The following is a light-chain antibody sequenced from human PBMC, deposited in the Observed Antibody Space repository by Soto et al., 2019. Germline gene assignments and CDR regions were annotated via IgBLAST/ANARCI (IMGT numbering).Light chain of an antibody. V-gene: IGKV3-20*01. J-gene: IGKJ1*01. Sequence: ETVLTQSPGTLSLSPGERATLSCRASQSVSTSNLAWYQQRPGQAPRLLIYGTSSRATGIPDMFSGSGSGTDFTLTISRLEPEDVAVYYCQQFDYSLWTSGQGTKVEIK. CDR2: GTS. CDR3: QQFDYSLWT. CDR1: QSVSTSN.